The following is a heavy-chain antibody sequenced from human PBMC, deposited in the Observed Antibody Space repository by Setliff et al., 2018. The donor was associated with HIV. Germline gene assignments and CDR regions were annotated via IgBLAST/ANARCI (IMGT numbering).Heavy chain of an antibody. D-gene: IGHD1-26*01. V-gene: IGHV4-38-2*02. CDR2: IYHSGIT. J-gene: IGHJ3*02. CDR3: ARLGYSGSLVGAFDI. Sequence: LSLTCTVSGYSISSGYYWGWIRQPPGKGLEWIGSIYHSGITYYNSSLKSRVTISVDTSKSQFSLNLTSVTAADTAVYYCARLGYSGSLVGAFDIWGQGTMVTVSS. CDR1: GYSISSGYY.